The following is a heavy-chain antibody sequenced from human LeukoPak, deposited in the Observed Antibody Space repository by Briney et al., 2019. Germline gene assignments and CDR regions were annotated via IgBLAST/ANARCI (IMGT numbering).Heavy chain of an antibody. D-gene: IGHD1-26*01. J-gene: IGHJ4*02. V-gene: IGHV3-53*04. CDR3: ARAYSGSYYATVDY. CDR2: IYSCTT. Sequence: GGSLRLSCTVCGFTVSSNSMSWVRQAPGKGVEWVSFIYSCTTHYSGSVRGRFTPSRHNSKNPLYLQMNSLRAEDTAVYYCARAYSGSYYATVDYWGQGTLVTVSS. CDR1: GFTVSSNS.